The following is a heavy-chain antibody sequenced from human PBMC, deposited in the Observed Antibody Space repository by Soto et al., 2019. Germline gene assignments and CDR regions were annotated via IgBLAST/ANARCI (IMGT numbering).Heavy chain of an antibody. CDR3: AKGAWLDY. V-gene: IGHV3-23*01. J-gene: IGHJ4*02. CDR1: GFTFRTFD. Sequence: DVQLLESGGGLVQPGGSLRLSCAASGFTFRTFDMSWVRQAPGKGLEWVSVIRISGGTTYYADSVKGRFTISRDNSKDTLFLQMNSLRVEDTAVYYCAKGAWLDYWGQGTLVTVSS. CDR2: IRISGGTT.